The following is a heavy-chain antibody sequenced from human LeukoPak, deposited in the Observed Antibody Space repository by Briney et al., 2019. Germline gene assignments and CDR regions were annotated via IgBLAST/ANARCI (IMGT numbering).Heavy chain of an antibody. V-gene: IGHV3-53*01. J-gene: IGHJ3*02. CDR3: ARDLIVGGNHDAFDI. CDR2: IYSGGTT. CDR1: GFTVSSSY. D-gene: IGHD1-26*01. Sequence: GGTLRLSCAASGFTVSSSYMSWVRQAPGKGLEWVSVIYSGGTTYYADSVKGRFTISRDNSKNTLYLQMNSLRAEDTAVYYCARDLIVGGNHDAFDIWGQGTMVTVSS.